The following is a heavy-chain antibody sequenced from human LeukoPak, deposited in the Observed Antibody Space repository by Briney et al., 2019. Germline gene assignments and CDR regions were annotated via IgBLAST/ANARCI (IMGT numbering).Heavy chain of an antibody. V-gene: IGHV1-18*01. CDR1: GYTFTSYG. CDR3: ARVVVVTALFGFDY. CDR2: ISAYNGNT. J-gene: IGHJ4*02. Sequence: GASVKVSCKASGYTFTSYGISWVRQAPGQGLEWMGWISAYNGNTNYAQKLRGRVTMTRDTSTSTVYMELSSLRSEDTAVYYCARVVVVTALFGFDYWGQGTLVTVSS. D-gene: IGHD2-21*02.